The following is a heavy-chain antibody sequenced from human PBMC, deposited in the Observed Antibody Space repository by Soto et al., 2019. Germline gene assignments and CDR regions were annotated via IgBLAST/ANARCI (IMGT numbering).Heavy chain of an antibody. J-gene: IGHJ6*03. CDR3: ARDRGVAPPVAGNTHYYYYMDV. D-gene: IGHD6-19*01. CDR2: ISAFNGNT. CDR1: GYSFTNYG. V-gene: IGHV1-18*01. Sequence: QDQLVQSGAEVKKPGASVTVSCKASGYSFTNYGVTWVRQAPGQGLEWMGWISAFNGNTHYAQKLQGGVPMTTDASTSTAYMELRSLRSDDTAVYYCARDRGVAPPVAGNTHYYYYMDVWGKGTTVTVSS.